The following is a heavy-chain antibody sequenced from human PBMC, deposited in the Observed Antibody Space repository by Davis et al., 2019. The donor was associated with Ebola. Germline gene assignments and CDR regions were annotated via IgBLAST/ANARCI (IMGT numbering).Heavy chain of an antibody. CDR1: GDCVSTGG. Sequence: PSETLSLTCAISGDCVSTGGWNWIRQSPSRGLEWLGRTYYSSKWYNDYPVSVKSRISINADTSENQFSLQLNSVTPEDTALYYCARGWLRGGMDVWGEGTTVTVSS. CDR2: TYYSSKWYN. J-gene: IGHJ6*04. D-gene: IGHD5-18*01. V-gene: IGHV6-1*01. CDR3: ARGWLRGGMDV.